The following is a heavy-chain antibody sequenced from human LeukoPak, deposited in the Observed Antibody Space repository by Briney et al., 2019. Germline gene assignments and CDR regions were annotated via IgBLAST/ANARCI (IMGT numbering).Heavy chain of an antibody. CDR3: AKMRFLEWFDAFDI. Sequence: GGSLRLSCSASGFIFSNYWMTWVRQAPGKGLEWVANIKQDGSEKYYVDSVKGRFTISRDSSKNTLYLQMNSLRAEDTAVYYCAKMRFLEWFDAFDIWGQGTMVTVSS. V-gene: IGHV3-7*02. D-gene: IGHD3-3*01. CDR2: IKQDGSEK. J-gene: IGHJ3*02. CDR1: GFIFSNYW.